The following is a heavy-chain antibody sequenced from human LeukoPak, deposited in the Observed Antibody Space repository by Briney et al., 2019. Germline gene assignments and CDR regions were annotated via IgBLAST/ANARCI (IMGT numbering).Heavy chain of an antibody. D-gene: IGHD4-23*01. CDR1: RFTLGTYW. Sequence: GGSLRLSCAASRFTLGTYWMTWVRQGPGKGLEWVANIKQDGSEKYYVDSVKGRFIVSRDNAKNSLFLQMNSLRAEDTGVYYCRCRWDYWSQGTLVTVSS. CDR3: RCRWDY. J-gene: IGHJ4*02. V-gene: IGHV3-7*01. CDR2: IKQDGSEK.